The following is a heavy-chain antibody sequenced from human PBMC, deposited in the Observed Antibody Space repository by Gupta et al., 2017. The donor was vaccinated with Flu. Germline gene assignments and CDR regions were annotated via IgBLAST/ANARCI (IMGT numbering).Heavy chain of an antibody. CDR1: GITFSSYS. CDR2: ISSSSSYI. J-gene: IGHJ5*02. CDR3: ARVSKNWFDP. V-gene: IGHV3-21*01. Sequence: EVQLVESGGGLVKPGGSLRLSCAASGITFSSYSMNWVRQAPGKGLEWVSSISSSSSYIYYADSVKGRFTISRDNAKNSLYLQMNSLRAEDTAVYYCARVSKNWFDPLGPGNPGHRLL.